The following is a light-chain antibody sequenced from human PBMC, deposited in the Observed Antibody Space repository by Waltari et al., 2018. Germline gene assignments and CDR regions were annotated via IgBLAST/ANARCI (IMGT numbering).Light chain of an antibody. CDR2: MNN. CDR1: RSNIGSNT. CDR3: AAWDDSLNGWV. J-gene: IGLJ3*02. V-gene: IGLV1-44*01. Sequence: QSVLTQPPSASGTPGQRVPIPCSGSRSNIGSNTVNWYQQLPGTAPKLLIHMNNQRPSGVPDRFSGSKSGTSASLAISGLQSEDEADYYCAAWDDSLNGWVFGGGTKLTVL.